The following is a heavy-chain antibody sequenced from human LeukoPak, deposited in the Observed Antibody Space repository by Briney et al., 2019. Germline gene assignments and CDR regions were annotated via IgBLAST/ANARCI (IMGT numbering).Heavy chain of an antibody. J-gene: IGHJ4*02. D-gene: IGHD3-22*01. CDR3: ARCYDSSGYYYVPFDY. CDR2: ISSSSSYI. CDR1: GFTFSTYS. V-gene: IGHV3-21*01. Sequence: PGGSLGLSCAASGFTFSTYSMNRVRQAPGKGLEWVSSISSSSSYIYYADSVKGRFTISRDNAKNSLYLQMNSLRAEDTAVYYCARCYDSSGYYYVPFDYWGQGTLVTVSS.